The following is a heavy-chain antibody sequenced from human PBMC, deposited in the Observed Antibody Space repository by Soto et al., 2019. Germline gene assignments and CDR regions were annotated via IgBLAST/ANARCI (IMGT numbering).Heavy chain of an antibody. D-gene: IGHD3-22*01. CDR3: ARRKYYYDSSGYGMDV. Sequence: GGSLRLSCAASGFTFNSYWMSWVRQAPGKGLEWVANIKQDGSEKYYVDSVKGRFTISRDNAKNSLYLQMNSLRAEDTAVYYCARRKYYYDSSGYGMDVWGQGTTVTVSS. CDR2: IKQDGSEK. J-gene: IGHJ6*02. V-gene: IGHV3-7*01. CDR1: GFTFNSYW.